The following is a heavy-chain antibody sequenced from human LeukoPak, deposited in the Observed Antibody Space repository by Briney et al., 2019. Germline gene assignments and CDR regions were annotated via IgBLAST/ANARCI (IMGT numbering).Heavy chain of an antibody. CDR1: GFTFSSYA. CDR3: AKARYSSGWYFADYFDY. J-gene: IGHJ4*02. Sequence: GGSLRLSCAASGFTFSSYAMSWVRQAPGKGLEWVSAISGSGGSTYYADSVKGRFTISRDNSKNTLYLQMNSLRAEDTAVYYCAKARYSSGWYFADYFDYWGQGTLVTVSS. V-gene: IGHV3-23*01. CDR2: ISGSGGST. D-gene: IGHD6-19*01.